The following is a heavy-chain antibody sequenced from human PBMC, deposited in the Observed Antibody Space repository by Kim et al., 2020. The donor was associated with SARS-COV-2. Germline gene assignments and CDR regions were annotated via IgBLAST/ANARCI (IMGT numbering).Heavy chain of an antibody. V-gene: IGHV1-18*01. CDR2: ISAYNGNT. Sequence: ASVKVSCKASGYTFTSYGISWVRQAPGQGLEWMGWISAYNGNTNYAQKLQGRVTMTTDTSTSTAYMELRSLRSDDTAVYYCARTGGYCSSTSCYAPNYYGMDVWGQGTTVTVSS. D-gene: IGHD2-2*01. J-gene: IGHJ6*02. CDR1: GYTFTSYG. CDR3: ARTGGYCSSTSCYAPNYYGMDV.